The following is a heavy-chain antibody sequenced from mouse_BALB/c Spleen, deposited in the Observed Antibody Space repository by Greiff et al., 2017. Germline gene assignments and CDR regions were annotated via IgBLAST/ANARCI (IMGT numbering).Heavy chain of an antibody. CDR2: IDPANGNT. Sequence: EVQLQQSGAELVKPGASVKLSCTASGFNIKDTYMHWVKQRPEQGLEWIGRIDPANGNTKYDPKFQGKATITADTSSNTAYLQLSSLTSEDTAVYYCASGGPSYWDFDVWGAGTTVTVSS. J-gene: IGHJ1*01. CDR1: GFNIKDTY. V-gene: IGHV14-3*02. CDR3: ASGGPSYWDFDV.